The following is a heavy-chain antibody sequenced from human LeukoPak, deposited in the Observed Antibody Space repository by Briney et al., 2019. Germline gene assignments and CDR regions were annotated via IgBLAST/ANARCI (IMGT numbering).Heavy chain of an antibody. CDR2: IYYSGST. CDR3: ARHVSAYSSGLPYYMDV. CDR1: GGSISGYY. J-gene: IGHJ6*03. Sequence: SETLSLTCTVSGGSISGYYWSWIRQPAGKGLEWIGRIYYSGSTYYNPSLKSRVTISVDTSKNQFSLKLSSVTAADTAVFYCARHVSAYSSGLPYYMDVWGKGTTVTVSS. D-gene: IGHD6-19*01. V-gene: IGHV4-59*05.